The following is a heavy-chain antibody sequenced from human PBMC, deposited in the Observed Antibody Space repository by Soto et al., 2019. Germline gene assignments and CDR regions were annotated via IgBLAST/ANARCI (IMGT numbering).Heavy chain of an antibody. Sequence: SETLSLTCAVYGGSFRSFYWSWIRQPPGKGLEWIGEIIHTESTNYNPSLESRVTISLDTSKNQFSLKVNSVIAADTAVYYCARVRKGVTTIRKYGMDVWGQGTTVTVSS. D-gene: IGHD4-17*01. J-gene: IGHJ6*02. CDR2: IIHTEST. CDR1: GGSFRSFY. CDR3: ARVRKGVTTIRKYGMDV. V-gene: IGHV4-34*12.